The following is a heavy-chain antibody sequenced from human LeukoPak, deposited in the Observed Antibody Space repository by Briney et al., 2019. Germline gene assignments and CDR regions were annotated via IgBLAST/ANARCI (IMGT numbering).Heavy chain of an antibody. J-gene: IGHJ4*02. Sequence: PSETLSLTCAVYGGFFSGYYWSWIRQPPGKGLEWIGEINHSGSTNYNPSLKSRVTISVDTSKNQFSLKLSSVTAADTAVYYCASLGVSVRGVITKGYWGQGTLVTVSS. D-gene: IGHD3-10*01. CDR2: INHSGST. CDR3: ASLGVSVRGVITKGY. V-gene: IGHV4-34*01. CDR1: GGFFSGYY.